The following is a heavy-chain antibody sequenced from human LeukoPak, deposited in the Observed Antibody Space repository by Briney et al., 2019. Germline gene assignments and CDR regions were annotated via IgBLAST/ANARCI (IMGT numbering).Heavy chain of an antibody. Sequence: GGSLRLSCAASGFTFSSTWMSWVRQAPGKGLEWVAEIKQDGSEKYYVDSVKGRFTISRDNAKNSLYLQMNSLRDEGTAVYYCARAKDKCFNPWGQGTLVTVSS. CDR1: GFTFSSTW. CDR2: IKQDGSEK. CDR3: ARAKDKCFNP. V-gene: IGHV3-7*01. J-gene: IGHJ5*02.